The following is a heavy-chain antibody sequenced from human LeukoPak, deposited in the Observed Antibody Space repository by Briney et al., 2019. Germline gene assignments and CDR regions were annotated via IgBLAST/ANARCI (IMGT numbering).Heavy chain of an antibody. D-gene: IGHD1-26*01. CDR3: ARDGGPWELSTTDFDY. CDR2: INPNSGGT. V-gene: IGHV1-2*06. J-gene: IGHJ4*02. CDR1: GYTFIGYY. Sequence: ASVKVSCTASGYTFIGYYMHWVRQAPGQGLEWMGRINPNSGGTSYAQRFQGRVTMTRDTSISTAYMEPSRLKSDDTAVYYCARDGGPWELSTTDFDYWGQGTLVTVSS.